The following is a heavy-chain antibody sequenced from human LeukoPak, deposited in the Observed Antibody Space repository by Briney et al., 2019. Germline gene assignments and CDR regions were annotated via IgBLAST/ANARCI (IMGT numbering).Heavy chain of an antibody. Sequence: SETLSLTCAVYGGSFSGYYWSWIRQHPGKGLEWIGHIYYSGSTYYNPSLKSRGIISVETSKNQFSLKLSSVTAADTAVYYCARDRKIWFGESDWGQGTLVTVSS. V-gene: IGHV4-31*11. CDR1: GGSFSGYY. D-gene: IGHD3-10*01. J-gene: IGHJ4*02. CDR2: IYYSGST. CDR3: ARDRKIWFGESD.